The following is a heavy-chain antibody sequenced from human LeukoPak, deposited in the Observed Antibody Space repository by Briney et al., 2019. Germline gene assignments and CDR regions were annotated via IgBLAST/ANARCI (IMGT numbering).Heavy chain of an antibody. CDR2: IIPIFGTA. V-gene: IGHV1-69*01. CDR1: GGTFSSYA. CDR3: ARELTYYYDSSGPGAFDI. D-gene: IGHD3-22*01. Sequence: SVKVSCKASGGTFSSYAISWVRQAPGQGLEWMGGIIPIFGTANYAQKFQGRVTITADESTSTAYMELSSLRSEDTAVYYCARELTYYYDSSGPGAFDIWGQGTMVTVSS. J-gene: IGHJ3*02.